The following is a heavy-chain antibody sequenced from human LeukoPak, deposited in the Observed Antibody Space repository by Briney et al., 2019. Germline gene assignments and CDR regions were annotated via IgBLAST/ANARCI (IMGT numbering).Heavy chain of an antibody. CDR2: IYTSGST. J-gene: IGHJ3*02. Sequence: SETLSLTCTASGGSISSGSYYWSWIRQPAGKGLEWIGRIYTSGSTNYNPSLKSRVTISVDTSKNQFSLKLSSVTAADTAVYYCARAPSYGSGRYDAFDIWGQGTMVTVSS. V-gene: IGHV4-61*02. CDR3: ARAPSYGSGRYDAFDI. CDR1: GGSISSGSYY. D-gene: IGHD3-10*01.